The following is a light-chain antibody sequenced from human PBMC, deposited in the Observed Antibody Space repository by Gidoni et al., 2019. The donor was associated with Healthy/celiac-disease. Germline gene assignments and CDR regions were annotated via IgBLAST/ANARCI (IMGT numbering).Light chain of an antibody. Sequence: EIVLTQSPATLSSSPGERATLSCRASQSVSSYLAWYQQKPGQAPRLLIYAASNRATGIPARFSGSGSETDFTLTISGLEPEDFTVYYSQQRSNWPPYTFGQGTKLEIK. J-gene: IGKJ2*01. CDR1: QSVSSY. V-gene: IGKV3-11*01. CDR2: AAS. CDR3: QQRSNWPPYT.